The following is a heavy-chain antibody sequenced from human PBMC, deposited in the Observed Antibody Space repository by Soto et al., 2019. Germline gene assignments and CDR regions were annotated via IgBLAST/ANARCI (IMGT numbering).Heavy chain of an antibody. CDR2: ISSSSSYT. CDR1: GFTFSDYY. J-gene: IGHJ4*02. Sequence: QVQLVESGGGLVKPGGSLRLSCAASGFTFSDYYMSWIRQAPGKGLEWVSYISSSSSYTNYADSVKGRFTISRDNAXHSLYLQMNSLRADDTAVYYCARDHHRYSGYDYVDYWGQGTLVTVSS. V-gene: IGHV3-11*05. CDR3: ARDHHRYSGYDYVDY. D-gene: IGHD5-12*01.